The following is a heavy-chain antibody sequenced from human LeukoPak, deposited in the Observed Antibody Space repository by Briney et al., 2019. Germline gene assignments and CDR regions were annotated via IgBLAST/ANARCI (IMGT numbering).Heavy chain of an antibody. V-gene: IGHV3-64*04. CDR3: ARLTFGGVIGFDY. D-gene: IGHD3-16*02. CDR1: GFTFSSYA. J-gene: IGHJ4*02. Sequence: GGSLRLSCSASGFTFSSYAMHWVRQAPGKGLEYVSAISSNGGSTYYADSVKGRFTISRDNSKNSLYLQMNSLRAEDTAVYYCARLTFGGVIGFDYWGQGTLVTVSS. CDR2: ISSNGGST.